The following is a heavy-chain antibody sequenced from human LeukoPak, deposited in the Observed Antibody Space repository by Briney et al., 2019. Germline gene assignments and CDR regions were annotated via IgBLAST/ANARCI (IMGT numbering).Heavy chain of an antibody. V-gene: IGHV4-34*01. D-gene: IGHD6-6*01. CDR3: ARHGPARRGWTPATGDYSDY. J-gene: IGHJ4*02. Sequence: SETLSLTCGVYGGSFSGYYWSWIRQPPGKGLEWIGEINHSGSTNYNPSLKSRVTISVDTSKNQFSLKLSSVTAADTAVYYCARHGPARRGWTPATGDYSDYWGQGTLVTVST. CDR1: GGSFSGYY. CDR2: INHSGST.